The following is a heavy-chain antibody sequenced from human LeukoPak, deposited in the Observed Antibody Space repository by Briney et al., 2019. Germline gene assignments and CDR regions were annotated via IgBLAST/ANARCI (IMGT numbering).Heavy chain of an antibody. D-gene: IGHD5-24*01. CDR1: GGSFSGYY. CDR2: INHSGST. Sequence: PSETLSLTCAVYGGSFSGYYWSWIRQPPGKGLEWIGEINHSGSTNYNPSLKSRVTISVDTSKNQFSLKLSSVTAADTAVYYCARRKDGYQGHWFDPWGQGTLVTVSS. V-gene: IGHV4-34*01. CDR3: ARRKDGYQGHWFDP. J-gene: IGHJ5*02.